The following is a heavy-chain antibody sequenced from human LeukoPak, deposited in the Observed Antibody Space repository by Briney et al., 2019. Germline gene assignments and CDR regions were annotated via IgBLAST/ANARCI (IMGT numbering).Heavy chain of an antibody. Sequence: GGSLRLSCSASGFTFSSYSMNWVRAAPGKGLEWVSSITSSSSYIYYAASVKGRFTISRDNAKNSLYLQMNSLRAEDTAVYYCARGYCSGGSCYGDYWGQGTLVTVSS. CDR1: GFTFSSYS. CDR3: ARGYCSGGSCYGDY. CDR2: ITSSSSYI. V-gene: IGHV3-21*01. J-gene: IGHJ4*02. D-gene: IGHD2-15*01.